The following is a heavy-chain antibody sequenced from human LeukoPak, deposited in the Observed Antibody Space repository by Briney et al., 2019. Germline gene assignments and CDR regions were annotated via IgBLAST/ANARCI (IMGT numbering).Heavy chain of an antibody. V-gene: IGHV3-21*01. J-gene: IGHJ4*02. D-gene: IGHD6-19*01. CDR2: ISSSSSYI. CDR1: GFDFSSYT. Sequence: GGSLRLSCVGSGFDFSSYTMNWVRQAPGKGLEWVSSISSSSSYIYYADSVKGRFTISRDNAKNSLYLQMNSLRAEDTAVYYCARDGMLGIAVAGILDYWGQGTLVTVSS. CDR3: ARDGMLGIAVAGILDY.